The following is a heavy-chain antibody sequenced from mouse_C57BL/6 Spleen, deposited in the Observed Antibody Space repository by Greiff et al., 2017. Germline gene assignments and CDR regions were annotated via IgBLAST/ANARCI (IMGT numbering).Heavy chain of an antibody. D-gene: IGHD2-2*01. J-gene: IGHJ2*01. CDR1: GFTFSSYT. Sequence: EVKVVESGGGLVKPGGSLKLSCAASGFTFSSYTMSWVRQTPEKRLEWVATISGGGGNTYYPDSVKGRFTISRDNAKNTLYLQMSSLRSEDTALYYCARQMVTTYVDYWGQGTTLTVSS. V-gene: IGHV5-9*01. CDR2: ISGGGGNT. CDR3: ARQMVTTYVDY.